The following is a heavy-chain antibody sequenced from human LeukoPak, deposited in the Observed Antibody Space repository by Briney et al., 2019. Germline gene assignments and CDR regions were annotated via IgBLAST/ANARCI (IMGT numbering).Heavy chain of an antibody. D-gene: IGHD3-10*01. CDR3: ARRNFVSGSPSGDY. Sequence: GGSLRLSCAASGFTFSSYEMNWVRQAPGKGLEWLSYIRSSGSIVYYADSVKGRFTISRDNAKNSLYLQMNSLRAEDTAIYYCARRNFVSGSPSGDYWGQGTLVTVSS. V-gene: IGHV3-48*03. J-gene: IGHJ4*02. CDR2: IRSSGSIV. CDR1: GFTFSSYE.